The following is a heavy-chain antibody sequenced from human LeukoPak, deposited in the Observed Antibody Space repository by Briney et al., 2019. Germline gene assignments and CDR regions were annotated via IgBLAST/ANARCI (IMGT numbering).Heavy chain of an antibody. CDR2: INGDGSSV. Sequence: GGSLTLSCAASGFIISNYWMHWVRQAQGKGQVLVSRINGDGSSVSYADSAMGRFTISRDNAKNTLFLQMDSLRAEAAAVDYFSALGDLDYWGQGTLVTVSS. D-gene: IGHD1-26*01. V-gene: IGHV3-74*01. CDR1: GFIISNYW. J-gene: IGHJ4*02. CDR3: SALGDLDY.